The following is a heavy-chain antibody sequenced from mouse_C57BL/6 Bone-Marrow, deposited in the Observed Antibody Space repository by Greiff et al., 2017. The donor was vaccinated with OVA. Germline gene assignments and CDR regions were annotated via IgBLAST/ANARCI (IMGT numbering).Heavy chain of an antibody. V-gene: IGHV5-12*01. Sequence: EVKLQESGGGLVQPGGSLKLSCAASGFTFSDYYMYWVRQTPEKRLEWVAYISNGGGSTYYPDTVKGRFTISRDNAKNTLYLQMSRLKSEDTAMYYCARPPYYYGSSAWFAYWGQGTLVTVSA. D-gene: IGHD1-1*01. CDR2: ISNGGGST. J-gene: IGHJ3*01. CDR3: ARPPYYYGSSAWFAY. CDR1: GFTFSDYY.